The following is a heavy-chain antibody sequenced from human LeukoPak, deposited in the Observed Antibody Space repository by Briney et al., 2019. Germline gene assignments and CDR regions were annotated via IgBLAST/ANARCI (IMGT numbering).Heavy chain of an antibody. D-gene: IGHD1-26*01. CDR2: IYHSGST. J-gene: IGHJ4*02. CDR1: GYSISSGYY. CDR3: ARGKSRGSRIDY. V-gene: IGHV4-38-2*02. Sequence: SETLSLTCTVSGYSISSGYYWGWMRQPPGKGLEWIGSIYHSGSTYYNPSLKSRVTISVDTSKNQFSLKLRSVTAADTAVYYCARGKSRGSRIDYWGQGTLVTVSS.